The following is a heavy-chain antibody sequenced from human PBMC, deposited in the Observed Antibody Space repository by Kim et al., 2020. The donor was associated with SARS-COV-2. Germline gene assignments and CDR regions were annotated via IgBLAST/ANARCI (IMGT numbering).Heavy chain of an antibody. CDR3: ARDQLDGGGLAGDY. J-gene: IGHJ4*02. V-gene: IGHV1-46*01. Sequence: AQKFQGRVTMTRDTSTSTVYMELSSLRSEDTAVYYCARDQLDGGGLAGDYWGQGTLVTVSS. D-gene: IGHD5-12*01.